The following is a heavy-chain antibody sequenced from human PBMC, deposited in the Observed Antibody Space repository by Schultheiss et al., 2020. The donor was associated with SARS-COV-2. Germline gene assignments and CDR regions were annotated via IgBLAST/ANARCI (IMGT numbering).Heavy chain of an antibody. V-gene: IGHV3-73*01. Sequence: GESLKISCAASGFTFSGSAMHWVRQASGKGLEWVGRIRSKANSYATAYAASVKGRFTISRDDSKNTAYLQMNSLKTEDTAVYYCTSPRRDIQLGGDYWGQGTLVTVSS. CDR1: GFTFSGSA. D-gene: IGHD5-24*01. CDR3: TSPRRDIQLGGDY. CDR2: IRSKANSYAT. J-gene: IGHJ4*02.